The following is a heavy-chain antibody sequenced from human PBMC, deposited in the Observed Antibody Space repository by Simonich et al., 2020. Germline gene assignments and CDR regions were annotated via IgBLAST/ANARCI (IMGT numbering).Heavy chain of an antibody. Sequence: QVQLQQWGAGLLQPSETLSLTCAVYGGSFSGYYWNCIRQPPGKGLEWIGEINHSGSTNYNPSLKSRVTISVDTSKNQFSLKLSSVTAADTAVYYCARGLRVAAAGTAFQHWGQGTLVTVSS. J-gene: IGHJ1*01. CDR1: GGSFSGYY. D-gene: IGHD6-13*01. CDR2: INHSGST. V-gene: IGHV4-34*01. CDR3: ARGLRVAAAGTAFQH.